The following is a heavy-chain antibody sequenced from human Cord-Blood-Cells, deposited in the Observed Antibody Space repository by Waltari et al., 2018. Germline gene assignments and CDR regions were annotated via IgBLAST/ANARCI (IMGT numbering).Heavy chain of an antibody. J-gene: IGHJ6*02. CDR2: INHSGSN. CDR3: ARWHCSSTSCSPDYYGMDV. Sequence: QVQLQQWGAGLLKPSETLSLTCAVYGGSFSGYYWSWIRQPPGKGLEWIGEINHSGSNNYNPPLKSRVTISVDTSKNQFSLKLSSVTAADTAVYYCARWHCSSTSCSPDYYGMDVWGQGTTVTVSS. V-gene: IGHV4-34*01. CDR1: GGSFSGYY. D-gene: IGHD2-2*01.